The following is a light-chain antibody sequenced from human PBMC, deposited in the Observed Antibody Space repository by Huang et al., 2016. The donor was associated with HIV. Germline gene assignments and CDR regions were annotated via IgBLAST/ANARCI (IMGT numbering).Light chain of an antibody. Sequence: EIVMTQSPAPLSVSPGERATLSCRASQSVSSNLAWYQQKPGQAPRLLIYGASTRATGIPARFSGSGSGTEFTLTISSRQSEDFAVYYCQQYNNWPRTFGQGTKVEIK. CDR2: GAS. J-gene: IGKJ1*01. CDR1: QSVSSN. V-gene: IGKV3-15*01. CDR3: QQYNNWPRT.